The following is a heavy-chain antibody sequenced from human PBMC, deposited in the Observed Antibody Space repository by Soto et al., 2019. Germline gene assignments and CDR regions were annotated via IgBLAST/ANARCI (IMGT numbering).Heavy chain of an antibody. D-gene: IGHD5-18*01. CDR2: IYYGGST. CDR1: GGSISSSSYY. CDR3: ARHSMDTAMGPLGC. Sequence: QLQLQESGPGLVKPSETLSLTCTVSGGSISSSSYYWGWIRQPPGKGLEWIGSIYYGGSTYYNPSLKSRVTISVDTSKNQFSLKLSSVTAADTAVYYCARHSMDTAMGPLGCWGQGTLVTVSS. J-gene: IGHJ4*02. V-gene: IGHV4-39*01.